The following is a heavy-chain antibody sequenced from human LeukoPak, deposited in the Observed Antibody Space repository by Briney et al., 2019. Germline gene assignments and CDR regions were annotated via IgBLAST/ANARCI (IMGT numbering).Heavy chain of an antibody. D-gene: IGHD6-19*01. CDR2: IKQDGSLN. J-gene: IGHJ4*02. V-gene: IGHV3-7*01. Sequence: PGGSLRLSCAASGFTFSDYYMSWIRQAPGKGLEWVADIKQDGSLNFYVDSVKGRFTISRDNAKNSLYLQMNSLRVEDTAVYYCARDNSGFDQWGQGTLVTVSS. CDR1: GFTFSDYY. CDR3: ARDNSGFDQ.